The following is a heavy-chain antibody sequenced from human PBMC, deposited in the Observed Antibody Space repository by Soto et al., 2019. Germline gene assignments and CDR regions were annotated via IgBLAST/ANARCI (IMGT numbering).Heavy chain of an antibody. V-gene: IGHV1-18*01. CDR3: ARVPTVGDF. D-gene: IGHD3-16*01. J-gene: IGHJ3*01. CDR2: TYKSNT. Sequence: QVQMVQSGAEVRKPGASVKVSCKASGYSFTSYGITWVRQAPGQGLEWMGGTYKSNTNYAQKVQGRVTMTTDTSTSTAYMELRGLTADDTAVYYCARVPTVGDFWGQGTLVTVSS. CDR1: GYSFTSYG.